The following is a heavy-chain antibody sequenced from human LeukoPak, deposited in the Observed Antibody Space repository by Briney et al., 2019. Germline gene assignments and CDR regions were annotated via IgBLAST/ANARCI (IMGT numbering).Heavy chain of an antibody. CDR2: IKQDGREK. D-gene: IGHD6-25*01. J-gene: IGHJ6*03. CDR1: RFTFSTYW. V-gene: IGHV3-7*03. Sequence: PGGSLRLSCAASRFTFSTYWMSWVRQAPGKGLEWVANIKQDGREKYYVDPVKGRFTISRDNAKNSLYLQMNSLRAEDTALYYCARDLGGMYYYYMDVWGKGTTVTVSS. CDR3: ARDLGGMYYYYMDV.